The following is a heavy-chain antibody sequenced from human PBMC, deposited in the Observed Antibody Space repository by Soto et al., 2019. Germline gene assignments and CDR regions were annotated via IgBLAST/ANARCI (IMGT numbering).Heavy chain of an antibody. Sequence: QVQLVQSGAEVKKPGSSVKVSCKASGGTFSSFTISWVRQAPGQGLEWMGGIIPIYGTANYAQKFQGRVTITADASTRTAYMERSSLRSEDTAVYDCAKDRRADWESYYYYAMDVWGQGTTVTVSS. J-gene: IGHJ6*02. CDR2: IIPIYGTA. V-gene: IGHV1-69*01. CDR3: AKDRRADWESYYYYAMDV. D-gene: IGHD1-26*01. CDR1: GGTFSSFT.